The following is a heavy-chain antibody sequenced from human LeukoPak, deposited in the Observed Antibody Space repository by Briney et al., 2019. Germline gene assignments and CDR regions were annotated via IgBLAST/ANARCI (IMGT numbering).Heavy chain of an antibody. CDR3: ARGLSGHYYYYYYGMDV. D-gene: IGHD3-9*01. Sequence: GGSLRLSCAASGFTFSSCSMNWVRQAPGKGLEWVSSISSSSSYIYYADSVKGRFTISRDNAKNSLYLQMNSLRAEDTAVYYCARGLSGHYYYYYYGMDVWGQGTTVTVSS. J-gene: IGHJ6*02. CDR2: ISSSSSYI. CDR1: GFTFSSCS. V-gene: IGHV3-21*01.